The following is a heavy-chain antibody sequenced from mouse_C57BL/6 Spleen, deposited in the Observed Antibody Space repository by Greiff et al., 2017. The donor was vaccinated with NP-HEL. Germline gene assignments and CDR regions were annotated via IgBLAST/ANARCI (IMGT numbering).Heavy chain of an antibody. Sequence: EVQLQQSGPELVKPGASVKISCKASGYTFTDYYMNWVKQSHGKSLEWIGDINPNNGGTSYNQKFKGKATLTVDKSSSTAYMALRSLTSEDSAVYYCAREGYAMDYWGQGTSVTVSS. CDR2: INPNNGGT. J-gene: IGHJ4*01. CDR1: GYTFTDYY. CDR3: AREGYAMDY. V-gene: IGHV1-26*01.